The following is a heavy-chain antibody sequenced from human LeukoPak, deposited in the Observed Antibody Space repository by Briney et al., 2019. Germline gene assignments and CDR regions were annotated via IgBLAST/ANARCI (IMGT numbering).Heavy chain of an antibody. D-gene: IGHD1-26*01. V-gene: IGHV5-51*01. J-gene: IGHJ5*02. CDR3: ARLADTTS. CDR1: GYTFPDYW. CDR2: IYPGDSDT. Sequence: KIGEPLKISCKGSGYTFPDYWIARVRQMPGQGLEWMGIIYPGDSDTRYSPSFQGQVTISADKSTTTAYLQWSSLKASDTAMYFSARLADTTSWGQGTLVTVSS.